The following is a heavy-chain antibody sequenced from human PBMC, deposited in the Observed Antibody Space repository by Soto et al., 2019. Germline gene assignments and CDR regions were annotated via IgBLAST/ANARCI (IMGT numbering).Heavy chain of an antibody. CDR1: GGYISSYY. Sequence: PSETLSLTCTVSGGYISSYYWSWIRQSPGKRLEWIGYIYFSGSTNYNPSLKSRVTISGDTSKNQFSLKLTSVTAADTAVYYCARDGTLFGVVIDYWGQGTLVTVSS. CDR3: ARDGTLFGVVIDY. V-gene: IGHV4-59*01. CDR2: IYFSGST. D-gene: IGHD3-3*01. J-gene: IGHJ4*02.